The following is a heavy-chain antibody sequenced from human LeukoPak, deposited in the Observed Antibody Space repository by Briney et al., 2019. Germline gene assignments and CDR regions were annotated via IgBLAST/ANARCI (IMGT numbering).Heavy chain of an antibody. V-gene: IGHV1-46*01. CDR1: GYTFTGYY. J-gene: IGHJ4*02. CDR3: AREIAVAGFDY. CDR2: INPSGGST. D-gene: IGHD6-19*01. Sequence: ASVKVSCKASGYTFTGYYMHWVRQAPGQGLEWMGIINPSGGSTSYAQKFQGRVTMTRDTSTSTVYMELSSLRSEDTAVYYCAREIAVAGFDYWGQGTLVTVSS.